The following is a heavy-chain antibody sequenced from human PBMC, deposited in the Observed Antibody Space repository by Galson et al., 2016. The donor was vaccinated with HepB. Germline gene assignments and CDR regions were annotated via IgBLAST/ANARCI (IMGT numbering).Heavy chain of an antibody. CDR3: VRDGAYSSGWYYFDY. CDR2: INTSGGTT. V-gene: IGHV1-46*03. D-gene: IGHD6-19*01. J-gene: IGHJ4*02. Sequence: SVKVSCKASGYTFTSYYMHWVRQAPGQGLEWMGIINTSGGTTNYAQKFQGRVTVTRDTSTTTVYMELSSLRSEDTAVYYCVRDGAYSSGWYYFDYWGQGTLVTVSS. CDR1: GYTFTSYY.